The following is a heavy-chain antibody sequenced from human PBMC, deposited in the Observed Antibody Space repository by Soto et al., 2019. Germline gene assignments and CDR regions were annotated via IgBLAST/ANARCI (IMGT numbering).Heavy chain of an antibody. V-gene: IGHV3-30*18. D-gene: IGHD1-7*01. Sequence: PGGSLRLSCAASGFIFSNFGMHWVRQAPGKELECVAVISFDGSDKYYADSVQGRFTISRDNSRNTLYLQMNSLRAEDTAVYYCAKDMIGTTPYGMDVWGQGTTVTVYS. J-gene: IGHJ6*02. CDR1: GFIFSNFG. CDR3: AKDMIGTTPYGMDV. CDR2: ISFDGSDK.